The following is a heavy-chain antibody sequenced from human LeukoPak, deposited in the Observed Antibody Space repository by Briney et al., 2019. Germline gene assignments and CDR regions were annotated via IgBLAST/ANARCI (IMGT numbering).Heavy chain of an antibody. CDR1: TFNFGLYV. V-gene: IGHV3-23*01. Sequence: QSGGSLRLSCEASTFNFGLYVMTWARQAPGKGLEWVSGISGGGLSTYYADSVKGRFTISRDNSKNTLYLQMNSLRAEDTAVYYCAKAHSYGYRDYYYYYMDVWGKGTTVTVSS. J-gene: IGHJ6*03. D-gene: IGHD5-18*01. CDR3: AKAHSYGYRDYYYYYMDV. CDR2: ISGGGLST.